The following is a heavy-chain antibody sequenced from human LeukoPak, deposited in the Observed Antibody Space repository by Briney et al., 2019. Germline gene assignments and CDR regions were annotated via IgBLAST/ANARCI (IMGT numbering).Heavy chain of an antibody. Sequence: SGGSLRLSCAASGFTFSSHPIHWVRQAPGKGLEWVAVISSDGSNQDYADSMKGRFTVSRDNSKNTLHLQMNSLSPEDTAVYYCAREGYGSSTSWGYFDYWGQGILVAVSS. D-gene: IGHD6-13*01. CDR1: GFTFSSHP. CDR3: AREGYGSSTSWGYFDY. V-gene: IGHV3-30*04. CDR2: ISSDGSNQ. J-gene: IGHJ4*02.